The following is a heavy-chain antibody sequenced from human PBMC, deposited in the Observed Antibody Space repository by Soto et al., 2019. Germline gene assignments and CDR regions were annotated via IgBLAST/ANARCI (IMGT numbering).Heavy chain of an antibody. Sequence: PSETLSLTCTVSGASISGFYWSWIRKSAGKGLEWIGRIYATGTTDYNPSLKSRVMMSVDTPKKQFSLKLRSVTAAGTAVYYCVRDGTKTLRDWFDPWGQGMSVTVSS. CDR2: IYATGTT. D-gene: IGHD1-1*01. J-gene: IGHJ5*02. CDR3: VRDGTKTLRDWFDP. V-gene: IGHV4-4*07. CDR1: GASISGFY.